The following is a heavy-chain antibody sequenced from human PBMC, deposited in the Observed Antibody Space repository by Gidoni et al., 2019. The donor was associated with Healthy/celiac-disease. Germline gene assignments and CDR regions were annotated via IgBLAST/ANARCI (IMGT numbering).Heavy chain of an antibody. D-gene: IGHD6-19*01. V-gene: IGHV3-30-3*01. J-gene: IGHJ4*02. CDR3: ARDLGRIAVAGTGLDY. CDR2: ISYDGSNK. Sequence: QVQLVESGGGVVQPGRSLRLSCAASGFTFSRYAMHWVRQAPGKGLEWVAVISYDGSNKYYADSVKGRFTISRDNSKNTLYLQMNSLRAEDTAVYYCARDLGRIAVAGTGLDYWGQGTLVTVSS. CDR1: GFTFSRYA.